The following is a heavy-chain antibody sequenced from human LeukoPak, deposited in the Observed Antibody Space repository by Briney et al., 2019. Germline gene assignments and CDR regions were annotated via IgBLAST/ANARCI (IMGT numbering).Heavy chain of an antibody. CDR3: ARDRASPDTIFGVVITPNYYYYGMDV. CDR2: IYTSGST. CDR1: GGSISSYY. D-gene: IGHD3-3*01. J-gene: IGHJ6*02. V-gene: IGHV4-4*07. Sequence: SETLSLTCTVSGGSISSYYWSWIRQPAGKGLEWIGRIYTSGSTNYNPSLKSRVTMSVDTSKNQFSLKLSSVTAADTAVYYCARDRASPDTIFGVVITPNYYYYGMDVWGQGTTVTVSS.